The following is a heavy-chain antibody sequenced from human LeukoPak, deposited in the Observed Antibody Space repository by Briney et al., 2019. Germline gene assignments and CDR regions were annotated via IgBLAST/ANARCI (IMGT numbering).Heavy chain of an antibody. J-gene: IGHJ5*02. CDR2: VYYSGIT. D-gene: IGHD3-3*01. V-gene: IGHV4-59*08. Sequence: PSETLSLTCTVSGASISSDYWSWIRQPPGKGLEWIGYVYYSGITNYNPSLKSRVTISVGTSKNHFSLKLTSVTAADTAVYYCARLLGWSGPINWFDPWGRGTLVTVSS. CDR1: GASISSDY. CDR3: ARLLGWSGPINWFDP.